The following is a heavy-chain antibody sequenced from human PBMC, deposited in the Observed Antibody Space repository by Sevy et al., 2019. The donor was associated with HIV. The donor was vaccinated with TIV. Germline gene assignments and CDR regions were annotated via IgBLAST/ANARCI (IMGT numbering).Heavy chain of an antibody. CDR2: ITGSGVST. Sequence: GGCLRLSCAASGFTFSNYAMTWVRQAPGKGLEWVSSITGSGVSTFYIDSVRGRFTISRDNSKNMVHLQMSSLRAEDTAIYYCASPWSGSHDYYYYFYYLDVWGRGTTVTVSS. J-gene: IGHJ6*03. D-gene: IGHD3-3*01. CDR1: GFTFSNYA. V-gene: IGHV3-23*01. CDR3: ASPWSGSHDYYYYFYYLDV.